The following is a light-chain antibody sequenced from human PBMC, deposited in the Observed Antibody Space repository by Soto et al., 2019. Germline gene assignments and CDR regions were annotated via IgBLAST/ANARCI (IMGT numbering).Light chain of an antibody. J-gene: IGKJ1*01. Sequence: DIQMTQSPSTLSASVGDRVTITCRASQSISTWLAWYQQKPGKAPNLLMYDASNLESGVPSRFSGSGSGTEFTLTISSLQPDDFATYYCQQYNSYSLWTFGQGTKVEIK. CDR3: QQYNSYSLWT. CDR1: QSISTW. CDR2: DAS. V-gene: IGKV1-5*01.